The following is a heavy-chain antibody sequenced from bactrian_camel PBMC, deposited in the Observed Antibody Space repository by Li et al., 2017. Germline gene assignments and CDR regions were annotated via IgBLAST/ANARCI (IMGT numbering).Heavy chain of an antibody. CDR1: GSAVYTYT. Sequence: HVQLVESGGGSVQAGGSLRHSCRASGSAVYTYTMGWFRQAPGKQREGVAALDRSGRTRHAESVKGRFTISKDSAKNTLYLQMNNLRSEDTAMYYCAAAHRPPWGGRWSSLAASEYVYWGQGTQVTVS. CDR2: LDRSGRT. CDR3: AAAHRPPWGGRWSSLAASEYVY. J-gene: IGHJ4*01. D-gene: IGHD2*01. V-gene: IGHV3S55*01.